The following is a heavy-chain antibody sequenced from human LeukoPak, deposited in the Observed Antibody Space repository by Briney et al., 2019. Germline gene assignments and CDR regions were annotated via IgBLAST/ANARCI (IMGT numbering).Heavy chain of an antibody. D-gene: IGHD1-1*01. CDR1: GFIFSGSA. CDR2: IRNKANNYAT. CDR3: TRPSSTIGTTFWFDP. J-gene: IGHJ5*02. Sequence: GGSLKLSCAASGFIFSGSAMHWVRQASGKGLEWVGRIRNKANNYATAYAASVKGRFSISRDDSKNTAYLQMNSLKTEDTAVYYCTRPSSTIGTTFWFDPWGQGTLVTVSS. V-gene: IGHV3-73*01.